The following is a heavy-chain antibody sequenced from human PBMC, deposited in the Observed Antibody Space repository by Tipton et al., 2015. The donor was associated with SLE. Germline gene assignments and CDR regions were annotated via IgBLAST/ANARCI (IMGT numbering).Heavy chain of an antibody. D-gene: IGHD6-19*01. CDR2: IADTGSP. J-gene: IGHJ4*02. CDR3: AGGPFQRWPPGDY. V-gene: IGHV4-34*01. Sequence: TLSLTCAVYGGSFSGYHWTWIRQPPGQGLEGIGEIADTGSPNYNPSLKRRVTISLDTSKSQFSLILNSLTAADTAVYYCAGGPFQRWPPGDYWAREPWSPSPQ. CDR1: GGSFSGYH.